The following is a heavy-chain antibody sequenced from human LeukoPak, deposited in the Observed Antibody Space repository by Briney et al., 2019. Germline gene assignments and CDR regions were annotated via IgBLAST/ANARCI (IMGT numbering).Heavy chain of an antibody. CDR1: GFTFSSYE. V-gene: IGHV3-21*01. J-gene: IGHJ4*02. CDR2: ISSSSKFI. Sequence: PGGSLRLSCAASGFTFSSYEMNWVRQAPGKGLEWVSSISSSSKFIYYADSVRGRFSISRDNAKNSLYLQMSSLTAEDTAVYYCASERDCGSASCGAYYFDYWSQGALVTVSS. CDR3: ASERDCGSASCGAYYFDY. D-gene: IGHD2-2*01.